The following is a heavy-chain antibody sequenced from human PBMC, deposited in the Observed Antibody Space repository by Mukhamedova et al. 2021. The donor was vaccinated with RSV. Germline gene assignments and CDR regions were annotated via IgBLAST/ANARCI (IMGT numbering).Heavy chain of an antibody. D-gene: IGHD1/OR15-1a*01. J-gene: IGHJ4*02. CDR2: IDPSDSYT. Sequence: GKGLEWMGRIDPSDSYTNYSPSFQGHVTISADKSISTAYLQWSSLKASDTAMYYCARADWVAGTRRGYYFDYWGKGTLVTVSS. V-gene: IGHV5-10-1*01. CDR3: ARADWVAGTRRGYYFDY.